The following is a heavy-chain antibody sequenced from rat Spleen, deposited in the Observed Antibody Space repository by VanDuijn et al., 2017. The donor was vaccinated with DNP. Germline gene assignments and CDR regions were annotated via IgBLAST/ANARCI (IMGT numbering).Heavy chain of an antibody. J-gene: IGHJ2*01. CDR3: SRGDYSH. CDR2: VWSNGDT. V-gene: IGHV2-32*01. Sequence: QVQLKESGPGLVQPSQTLSLTCTVSGFSLTMYHVHWVRQPPGKGLEWMGIVWSNGDTSYNSVLKSRLSISRDTSKSQVFLKRNGLQTEDTATYYCSRGDYSHWGQGVMVTVS. CDR1: GFSLTMYH. D-gene: IGHD1-7*01.